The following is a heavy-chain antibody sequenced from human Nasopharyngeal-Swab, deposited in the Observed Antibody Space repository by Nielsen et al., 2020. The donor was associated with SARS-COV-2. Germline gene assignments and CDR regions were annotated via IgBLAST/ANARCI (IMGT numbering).Heavy chain of an antibody. Sequence: ASVKVSCKASGYTFTGYYMQWVRQAPGQVLEWMGRINPNSGGTNYAQKFQGRVTMTRDTSISTAYMELSRLRSDDTAVYYCAGGGYCSGGSCYSFDAFDIWGQGTMVTVSS. D-gene: IGHD2-15*01. CDR2: INPNSGGT. CDR3: AGGGYCSGGSCYSFDAFDI. J-gene: IGHJ3*02. CDR1: GYTFTGYY. V-gene: IGHV1-2*06.